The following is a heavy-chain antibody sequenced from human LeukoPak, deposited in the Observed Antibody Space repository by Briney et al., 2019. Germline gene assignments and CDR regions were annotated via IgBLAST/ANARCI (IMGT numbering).Heavy chain of an antibody. D-gene: IGHD4-17*01. Sequence: PGGSLRLSCAASGFTFSNYWMHWVRQAPGKGLVWVSRINSDGRSTNYADSVKGRFTISRDNAKNTLYLQMNSLRAEDTAVYYCARAQTYGDSRLLLDFWGQGTLVTVSS. CDR1: GFTFSNYW. CDR3: ARAQTYGDSRLLLDF. CDR2: INSDGRST. V-gene: IGHV3-74*01. J-gene: IGHJ4*02.